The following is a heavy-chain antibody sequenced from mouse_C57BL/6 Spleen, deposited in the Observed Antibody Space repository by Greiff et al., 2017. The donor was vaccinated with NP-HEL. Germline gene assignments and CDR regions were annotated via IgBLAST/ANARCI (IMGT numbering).Heavy chain of an antibody. Sequence: EVKLVESGPGLVKPSPSLSLPCSVTGYSITSGYYWNWIRQFPGNKLEWMGYISYDGSNNYNPSLKNRISITRDTSTNQFFLKLNSVTTEDTATYYCARRNSYYAMDYWGQGTSVTVSS. D-gene: IGHD5-2*01. J-gene: IGHJ4*01. CDR2: ISYDGSN. V-gene: IGHV3-6*01. CDR3: ARRNSYYAMDY. CDR1: GYSITSGYY.